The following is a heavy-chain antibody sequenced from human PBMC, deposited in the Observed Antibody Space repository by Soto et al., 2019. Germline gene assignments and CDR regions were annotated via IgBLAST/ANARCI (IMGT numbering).Heavy chain of an antibody. CDR3: TTEPLVWFGEVFEQGYFDL. J-gene: IGHJ2*01. CDR1: GFTFSNAW. V-gene: IGHV3-15*07. D-gene: IGHD3-10*01. Sequence: EVQLVESGGGLVKPGGSLRLSCAASGFTFSNAWMNWVRQAPGKGLEWVGRIKSKTDGGTTDYAAPVKGRFTISRDDSKNTLYLQMNSLKTEDTAVYYCTTEPLVWFGEVFEQGYFDLWGRGTLVTVSS. CDR2: IKSKTDGGTT.